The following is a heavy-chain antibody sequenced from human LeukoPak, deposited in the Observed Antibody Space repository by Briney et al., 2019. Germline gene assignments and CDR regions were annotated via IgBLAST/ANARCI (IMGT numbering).Heavy chain of an antibody. J-gene: IGHJ4*02. V-gene: IGHV4-30-2*01. D-gene: IGHD2-15*01. Sequence: SETLSLTCAVSGGSISSGGYSWSWIRQPPGKGLEWIGYIYHSGSTNYNPSLKSRVTISVDTSKNQFSLKLSSVTAADTAVYYCATEPYCSGGSCFPFDYWGQGTLVTVSS. CDR2: IYHSGST. CDR3: ATEPYCSGGSCFPFDY. CDR1: GGSISSGGYS.